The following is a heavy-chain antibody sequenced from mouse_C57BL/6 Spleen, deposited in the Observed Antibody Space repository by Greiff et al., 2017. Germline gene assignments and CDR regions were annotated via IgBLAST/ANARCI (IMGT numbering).Heavy chain of an antibody. Sequence: DVQLQESGPGLVKPSQSLSLTCSVTGYSITSGYYWNWIRQFPGNKLEWMGYISYDGSNNYNPSLKNRIPITRDTSKNQFFLKLNSVTTEDTATYYCARGDGFSWYFDVWGTGTTVTVSS. CDR1: GYSITSGYY. V-gene: IGHV3-6*01. CDR3: ARGDGFSWYFDV. D-gene: IGHD1-1*01. J-gene: IGHJ1*03. CDR2: ISYDGSN.